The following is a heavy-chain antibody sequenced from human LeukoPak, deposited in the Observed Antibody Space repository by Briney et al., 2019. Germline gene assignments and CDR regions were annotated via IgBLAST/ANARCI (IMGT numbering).Heavy chain of an antibody. CDR1: GFTVSNNY. D-gene: IGHD2-15*01. J-gene: IGHJ4*02. CDR2: IYSGGST. CDR3: ARDRGYCSGGSCYSGFYY. V-gene: IGHV3-66*01. Sequence: GGSLRLSCAASGFTVSNNYITWIRQAPGKGLEWVSVIYSGGSTYYPDSVKGRFTISRDNSKNTLYLQMNSLRAEDTAVYYCARDRGYCSGGSCYSGFYYWGQGTLVTVSS.